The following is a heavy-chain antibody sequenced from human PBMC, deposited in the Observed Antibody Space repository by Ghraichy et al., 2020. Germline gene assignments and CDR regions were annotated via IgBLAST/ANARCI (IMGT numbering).Heavy chain of an antibody. Sequence: GGSLRLSCAASGFTFSSYWMSWVRQAPGKGLEWVANIKQDGSEKYYVDSVKGRFTISRDNAKNSLYLQMNSLRAEDTAVYYCARDPRASHDFWSGYLYYYYGMDVWGQGTTVTVSS. CDR3: ARDPRASHDFWSGYLYYYYGMDV. CDR2: IKQDGSEK. V-gene: IGHV3-7*01. J-gene: IGHJ6*02. D-gene: IGHD3-3*01. CDR1: GFTFSSYW.